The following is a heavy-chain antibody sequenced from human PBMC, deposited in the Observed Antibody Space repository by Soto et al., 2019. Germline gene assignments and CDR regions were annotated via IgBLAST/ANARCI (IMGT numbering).Heavy chain of an antibody. Sequence: GGSLRLSCAASGFTFSSYWMHWVRQAPGKGLVWVSRINSDGSSTSYADSVKGRFTISRDNAKNTLYLQMNSLRAEDTAVYYCARVESYXFWSGHIDYWGQGTLVTVS. J-gene: IGHJ4*02. D-gene: IGHD3-3*01. CDR1: GFTFSSYW. CDR3: ARVESYXFWSGHIDY. V-gene: IGHV3-74*01. CDR2: INSDGSST.